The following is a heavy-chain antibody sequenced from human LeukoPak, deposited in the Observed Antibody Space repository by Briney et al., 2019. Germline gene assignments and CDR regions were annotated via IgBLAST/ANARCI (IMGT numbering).Heavy chain of an antibody. D-gene: IGHD7-27*01. Sequence: SGGSLRLSCAASGFTFSSYGMSWVRKAPGKGLEWVANIKQDGSEKYYVDSVKGRFTISRDNPKNSLYLQMNSLRAEDTAVYYCARDREPGNYWGQGTLVTVSS. V-gene: IGHV3-7*01. J-gene: IGHJ4*02. CDR3: ARDREPGNY. CDR2: IKQDGSEK. CDR1: GFTFSSYG.